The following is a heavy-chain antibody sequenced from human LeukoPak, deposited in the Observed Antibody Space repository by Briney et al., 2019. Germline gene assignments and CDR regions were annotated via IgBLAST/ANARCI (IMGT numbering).Heavy chain of an antibody. Sequence: GGSLRLSCAASGFTVISNYMSWVRQAPGKGLEWVSLIYTGGSTYYADSVKGRFIISRDNSKNTVYLRMNSLRVEDTAVYYCYYASGSYPWGQGTLVTVSS. J-gene: IGHJ5*02. V-gene: IGHV3-66*01. D-gene: IGHD3-10*01. CDR1: GFTVISNY. CDR2: IYTGGST. CDR3: YYASGSYP.